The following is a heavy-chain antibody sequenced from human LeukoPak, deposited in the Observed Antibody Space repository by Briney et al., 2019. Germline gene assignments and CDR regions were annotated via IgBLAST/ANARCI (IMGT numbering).Heavy chain of an antibody. CDR3: AKDSPSSGSYSYFDY. CDR1: GFTFGSYG. D-gene: IGHD1-26*01. Sequence: GGSLRLSCAASGFTFGSYGMHWVRQAPGKGLEWVAVISYDGSNKYYADSVKGRFTISRDNSKNTLYLQMNSLRAEDTAVYYCAKDSPSSGSYSYFDYWGQGTLVTVSS. CDR2: ISYDGSNK. V-gene: IGHV3-30*18. J-gene: IGHJ4*02.